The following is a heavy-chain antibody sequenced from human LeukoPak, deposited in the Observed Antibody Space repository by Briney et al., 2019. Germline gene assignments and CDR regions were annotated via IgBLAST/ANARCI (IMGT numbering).Heavy chain of an antibody. CDR2: IYPSGNT. CDR1: GGSFSNHF. D-gene: IGHD3-10*01. V-gene: IGHV4-4*07. CDR3: AREDSGSYYNFYYFYMDV. Sequence: PSETLSLTCSVSGGSFSNHFWSWVRQPAGKGLEWIGRIYPSGNTNHNPSLKSRVTLSVDTSKTQFYLSLSSVTAADTAVYYCAREDSGSYYNFYYFYMDVWGKGTTVTISS. J-gene: IGHJ6*03.